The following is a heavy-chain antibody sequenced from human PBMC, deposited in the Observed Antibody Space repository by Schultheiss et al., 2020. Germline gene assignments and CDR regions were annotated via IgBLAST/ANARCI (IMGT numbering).Heavy chain of an antibody. CDR1: GYSISSGYY. Sequence: SQTLSLTCAVSGYSISSGYYWGWIRQPPGKGLEWIGSIYHSGSTYYNPSLKSRVTISVDTSKNQFSLKLSSVTAADTAVYYCARGVWDIVVVVAAWYFDLWGRGTRV. CDR2: IYHSGST. CDR3: ARGVWDIVVVVAAWYFDL. V-gene: IGHV4-38-2*01. J-gene: IGHJ2*01. D-gene: IGHD2-15*01.